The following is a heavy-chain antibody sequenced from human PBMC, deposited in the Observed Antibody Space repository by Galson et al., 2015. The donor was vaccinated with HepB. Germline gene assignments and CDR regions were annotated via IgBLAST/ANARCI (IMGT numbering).Heavy chain of an antibody. V-gene: IGHV3-30*04. J-gene: IGHJ4*02. CDR3: ARRAGASGGISIDY. D-gene: IGHD3-10*01. CDR2: ILHDAHNR. Sequence: SLRLSCAASGFPFSNYAMHWVRQTPGKGLEWMTVILHDAHNRYYADSVEGRFTVSRDNSKNTVYLQMNSLRPEDTAMYYCARRAGASGGISIDYWGQGSQVTVSS. CDR1: GFPFSNYA.